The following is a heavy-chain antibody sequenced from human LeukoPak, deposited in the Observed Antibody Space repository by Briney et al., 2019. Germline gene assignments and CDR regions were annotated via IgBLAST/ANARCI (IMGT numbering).Heavy chain of an antibody. D-gene: IGHD1-14*01. CDR3: ARVPINQGADS. CDR2: ISGSGST. Sequence: PSETLSLTCTVSGGSFSSGSYYWNWFRQPAGKGLEWIGRISGSGSTTSNPSLKSRVTISIDRPKDLLSLKVTSVTAADTAVYYCARVPINQGADSWGQGTLVTVSS. J-gene: IGHJ4*02. V-gene: IGHV4-61*02. CDR1: GGSFSSGSYY.